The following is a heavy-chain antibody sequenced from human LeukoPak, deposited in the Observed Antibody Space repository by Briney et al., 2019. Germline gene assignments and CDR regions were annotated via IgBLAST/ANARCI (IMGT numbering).Heavy chain of an antibody. J-gene: IGHJ4*02. CDR1: GFTFSGYR. D-gene: IGHD4-23*01. CDR3: ARDRGNSGSDY. Sequence: GGSLRLSCAASGFTFSGYRMHWVRQGPGKGLVWVSRINSDGNSINYADSVKGRFTISRDNAKNTLYLQMNGLRAEDTAVYYCARDRGNSGSDYWGQGTLVTVSP. V-gene: IGHV3-74*01. CDR2: INSDGNSI.